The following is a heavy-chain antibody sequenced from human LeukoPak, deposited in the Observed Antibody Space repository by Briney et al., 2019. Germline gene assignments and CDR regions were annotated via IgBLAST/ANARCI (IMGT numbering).Heavy chain of an antibody. V-gene: IGHV3-33*06. CDR1: GFTFSSYG. D-gene: IGHD3-3*01. CDR2: IWYDGSNK. J-gene: IGHJ4*02. CDR3: AKDRDYDFWSGYLDY. Sequence: GGSLRLSCAASGFTFSSYGMHWVRQAPGKGLAWVAVIWYDGSNKYYADSVKGRFTISRDNSKNTLYPQMNSLRAEDTAVYYCAKDRDYDFWSGYLDYWGQGTLVTVSS.